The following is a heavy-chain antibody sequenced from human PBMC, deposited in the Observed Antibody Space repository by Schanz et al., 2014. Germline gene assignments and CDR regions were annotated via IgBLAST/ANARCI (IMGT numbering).Heavy chain of an antibody. Sequence: QLVQSGAEVKKPGASVKVSCKASGFTLTSHFMHWLRQAPGQGLEWVGWIDPNGGATNHAQMLQGRVTMTRDTSISTAYMELSGLTSDDTAVYFCARDPYGKNSGDFDYWGQGTLVTVSS. CDR1: GFTLTSHF. D-gene: IGHD4-17*01. CDR2: IDPNGGAT. V-gene: IGHV1-2*02. CDR3: ARDPYGKNSGDFDY. J-gene: IGHJ4*02.